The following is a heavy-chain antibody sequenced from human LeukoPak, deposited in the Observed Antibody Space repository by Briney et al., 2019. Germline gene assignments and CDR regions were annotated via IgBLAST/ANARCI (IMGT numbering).Heavy chain of an antibody. J-gene: IGHJ6*03. D-gene: IGHD4-23*01. CDR2: IYHSGST. CDR1: GYSISSGYY. V-gene: IGHV4-38-2*02. CDR3: ARATTVVTYYYYYMDV. Sequence: SETLSLTCTVSGYSISSGYYWGWIRQPPGKGLEWIGSIYHSGSTNYNPSLKSRVTISVDTSKNQFSLKLSSVTAADTAVYYCARATTVVTYYYYYMDVWGKGTTVTVSS.